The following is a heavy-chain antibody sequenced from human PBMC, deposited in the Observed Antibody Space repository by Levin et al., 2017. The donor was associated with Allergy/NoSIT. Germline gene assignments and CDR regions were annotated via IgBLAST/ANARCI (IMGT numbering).Heavy chain of an antibody. Sequence: GGSLRLSCAASGFTFSDYYMSWIRQAPGKGLEWVSYISSSGSTIYYADSVKGRFTISRDNAKNSLYLQMNSLRAEDTAVYYCARDLYGSGSYRTTRVYWGQGTLVTVSS. V-gene: IGHV3-11*01. CDR3: ARDLYGSGSYRTTRVY. CDR2: ISSSGSTI. D-gene: IGHD3-10*01. CDR1: GFTFSDYY. J-gene: IGHJ4*02.